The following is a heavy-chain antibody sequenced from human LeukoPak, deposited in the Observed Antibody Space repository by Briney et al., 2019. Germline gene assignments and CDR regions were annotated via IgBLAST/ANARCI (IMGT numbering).Heavy chain of an antibody. D-gene: IGHD5-18*01. CDR1: GFTFSSYA. CDR2: ISYDGSNK. J-gene: IGHJ5*02. Sequence: GRSLRLSCAASGFTFSSYAMHWVRHAPGKGLEWVAVISYDGSNKYYADSVKGRFTISRDNSKNTLYLQMNSLRAEDTAVYYCARDAIRAAMVTANWFDPWGQGTLVTVSS. V-gene: IGHV3-30*04. CDR3: ARDAIRAAMVTANWFDP.